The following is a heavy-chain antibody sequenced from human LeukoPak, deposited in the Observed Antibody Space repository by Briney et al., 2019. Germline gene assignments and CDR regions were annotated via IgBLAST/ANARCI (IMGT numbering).Heavy chain of an antibody. CDR2: IYPGDSDT. CDR3: EKEKGIVGANLAYDL. D-gene: IGHD1-26*01. V-gene: IGHV5-51*01. Sequence: GESLKISCKSSGYTFTKHWIAWVRQMPGKGLEWMGTIYPGDSDTTYNPSFEGQVTMSADTSINTAYLQWNNLKASDTAMYYCEKEKGIVGANLAYDLWGQGTMVTVSS. CDR1: GYTFTKHW. J-gene: IGHJ3*01.